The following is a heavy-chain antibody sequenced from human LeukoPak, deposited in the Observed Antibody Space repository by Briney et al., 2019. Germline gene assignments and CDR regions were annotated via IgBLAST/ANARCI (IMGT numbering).Heavy chain of an antibody. V-gene: IGHV3-7*03. CDR1: GFTFSSYW. Sequence: PGGSLRLSRAASGFTFSSYWMSWVRQAPGKGPEWVANIKQDGSEKYYVDSVKGRFTTSRDNSKNTLYLQMNSLRAEDTAVYYCAKDALGVHSSGWYYFDYWGQGTLVTVSS. J-gene: IGHJ4*02. CDR2: IKQDGSEK. CDR3: AKDALGVHSSGWYYFDY. D-gene: IGHD6-19*01.